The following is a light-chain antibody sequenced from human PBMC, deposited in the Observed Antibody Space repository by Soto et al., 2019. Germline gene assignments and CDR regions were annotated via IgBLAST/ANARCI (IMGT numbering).Light chain of an antibody. CDR1: QGISSY. V-gene: IGKV1-8*01. Sequence: AIRMTQSPSSFSASTGDRVTITCRASQGISSYLAWYQQKPGKAPKLLIYAASTLQSGVPSRFSGSGSGTDFTLTISCLQSEDFATYYCQQYYSYPPEFGQGTKVDI. CDR3: QQYYSYPPE. CDR2: AAS. J-gene: IGKJ1*01.